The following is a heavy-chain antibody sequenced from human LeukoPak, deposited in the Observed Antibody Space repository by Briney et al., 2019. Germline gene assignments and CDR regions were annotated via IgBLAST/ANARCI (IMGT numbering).Heavy chain of an antibody. D-gene: IGHD2-2*01. Sequence: GGSLRLSCAASGFTFSDYTMNWVRQAPGKGLEWLSSIGTAGNYIFYADSVQGRFTISRDNANDSLYLEMKSLRVEDTATYYCATNLFCASARCLWGQGTLVTVPS. CDR2: IGTAGNYI. V-gene: IGHV3-21*01. CDR3: ATNLFCASARCL. J-gene: IGHJ4*02. CDR1: GFTFSDYT.